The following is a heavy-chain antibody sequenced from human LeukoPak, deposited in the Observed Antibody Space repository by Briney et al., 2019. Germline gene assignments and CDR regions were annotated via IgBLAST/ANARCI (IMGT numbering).Heavy chain of an antibody. J-gene: IGHJ4*02. CDR3: ARDIQSSSQHPPGYYFDS. V-gene: IGHV4-39*07. CDR1: GGSISSSSYY. Sequence: SETLSLTCTVSGGSISSSSYYWGWIRQPPGKGLEWIGSIYYSGTIYYNPSLKSRVTISIDTSKNQFSLKLSSVTAADTAVYYCARDIQSSSQHPPGYYFDSWGQGTLVTVSS. CDR2: IYYSGTI. D-gene: IGHD6-19*01.